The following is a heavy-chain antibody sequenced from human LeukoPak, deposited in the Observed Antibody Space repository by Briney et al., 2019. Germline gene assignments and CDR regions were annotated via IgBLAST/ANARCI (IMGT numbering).Heavy chain of an antibody. Sequence: PGRSLRLSCAASGFTFSSYAMHWVRQAPGEGLEWVAVISYDGSNKYYADSVKGRFTISRDNSKNTLYLQMNSLRAEDTAVYYCARFGGLDAFDIWGQGTMVTVSS. CDR2: ISYDGSNK. CDR3: ARFGGLDAFDI. CDR1: GFTFSSYA. D-gene: IGHD3-10*01. J-gene: IGHJ3*02. V-gene: IGHV3-30*04.